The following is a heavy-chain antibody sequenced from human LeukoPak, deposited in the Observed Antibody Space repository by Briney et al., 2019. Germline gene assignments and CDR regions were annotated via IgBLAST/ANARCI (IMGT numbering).Heavy chain of an antibody. CDR1: GFTFSSYA. V-gene: IGHV3-23*01. CDR2: TSGSGGST. J-gene: IGHJ4*02. D-gene: IGHD4-17*01. Sequence: GGSLRLSCAASGFTFSSYAMSWVRQAPGKGLEWVSATSGSGGSTYYADSVKGRFTISRDNSKNTLYLQMNSLRAEDTAVYYCAKGGRLSNYGDYYFDYWGQGTLVTVSS. CDR3: AKGGRLSNYGDYYFDY.